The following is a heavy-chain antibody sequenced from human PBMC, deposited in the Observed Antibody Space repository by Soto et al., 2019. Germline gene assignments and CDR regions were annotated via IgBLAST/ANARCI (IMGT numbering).Heavy chain of an antibody. Sequence: SETLSLTCTVSGGSISTYYWNWIRQPPGKGLEWIGYIYYTGSTNYNPSLKSRVTISVDTSKNQLSLKLNSVTAADTAVYYCARHGSSWTFFDYWGQGTLGTGSS. V-gene: IGHV4-59*01. CDR3: ARHGSSWTFFDY. CDR2: IYYTGST. CDR1: GGSISTYY. D-gene: IGHD6-13*01. J-gene: IGHJ4*02.